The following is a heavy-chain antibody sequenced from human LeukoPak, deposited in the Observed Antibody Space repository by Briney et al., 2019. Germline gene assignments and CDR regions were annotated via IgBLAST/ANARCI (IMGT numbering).Heavy chain of an antibody. CDR2: IYHSGST. CDR1: GYSISSGYY. CDR3: AKDFKYQLLSAFDI. V-gene: IGHV4-38-2*02. J-gene: IGHJ3*02. Sequence: SETLSLTCTVSGYSISSGYYWGWIRQPPGKGLEWIGSIYHSGSTYYNPSLKSRVTISVDTSKNQFSLKLSSVTAADTAVYYCAKDFKYQLLSAFDIWGQGTMVTVSS. D-gene: IGHD2-2*01.